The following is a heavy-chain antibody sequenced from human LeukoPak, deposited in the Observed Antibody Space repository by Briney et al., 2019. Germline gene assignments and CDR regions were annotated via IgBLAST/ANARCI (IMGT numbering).Heavy chain of an antibody. Sequence: SETLSLTCTVSGGSISSSSYYWGWIRQPPGEGLEWIGYIYYSGSTNYNPSLKSRVTISVDTSKNQFSLKLSSVTAADTAVYYCARGVPPISIFGVVIRNGGYFDYWGQGTLVTVSS. CDR3: ARGVPPISIFGVVIRNGGYFDY. J-gene: IGHJ4*02. CDR2: IYYSGST. V-gene: IGHV4-61*05. D-gene: IGHD3-3*01. CDR1: GGSISSSSYY.